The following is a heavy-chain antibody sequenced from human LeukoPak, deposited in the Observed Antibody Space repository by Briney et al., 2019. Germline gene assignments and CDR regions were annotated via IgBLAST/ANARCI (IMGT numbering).Heavy chain of an antibody. CDR1: GGSISSGGYY. Sequence: SETLSLTCTVSGGSISSGGYYWSWIRQHPGKVLEWIGYIYYSGSTYYNPSLKSRATISVDTSKNQFSLKLSSVTAADTAVYYCARDRRAPSAASGYAIFDYWGQGTLVTVSS. D-gene: IGHD5-12*01. CDR3: ARDRRAPSAASGYAIFDY. J-gene: IGHJ4*02. V-gene: IGHV4-31*03. CDR2: IYYSGST.